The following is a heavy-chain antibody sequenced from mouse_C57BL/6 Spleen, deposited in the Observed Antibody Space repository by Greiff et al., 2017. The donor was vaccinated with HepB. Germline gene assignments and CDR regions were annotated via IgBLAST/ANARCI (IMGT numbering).Heavy chain of an antibody. J-gene: IGHJ2*01. Sequence: EVKVIESGGGLVKPGGSLKLSCAASGFTFSSYTMSWVRQTPEKRLEWVATISGGGGNTYYPDSVKGRFTISRDNAKNTLYLQMSSLRSEDTALYYCASGSSYDFDYWGQGTTLTVSS. CDR2: ISGGGGNT. V-gene: IGHV5-9*01. D-gene: IGHD1-1*01. CDR1: GFTFSSYT. CDR3: ASGSSYDFDY.